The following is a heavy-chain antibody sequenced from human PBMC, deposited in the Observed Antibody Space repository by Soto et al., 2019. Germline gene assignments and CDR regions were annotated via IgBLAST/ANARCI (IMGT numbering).Heavy chain of an antibody. J-gene: IGHJ4*02. Sequence: QTQLVQSGPEVKTPGTSVKVSCKASGFTFTSSAVQWVRQARGQRLEWIGWIVVGSANTNYAQTFQERVTITRDMPTSTSYMELRSLRSEDMAVYYCAADGGYYSSGYHFDDWGQGTLVTVSS. CDR2: IVVGSANT. V-gene: IGHV1-58*01. CDR1: GFTFTSSA. CDR3: AADGGYYSSGYHFDD. D-gene: IGHD3-22*01.